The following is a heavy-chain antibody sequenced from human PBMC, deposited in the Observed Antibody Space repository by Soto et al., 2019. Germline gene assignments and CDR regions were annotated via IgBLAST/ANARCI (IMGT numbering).Heavy chain of an antibody. V-gene: IGHV3-23*01. CDR3: AKNPGYYYDSTGYHFDY. Sequence: GGSLRLSCAASEFTFSNYAMSWVRKAPGKGLELVSAISYGGGTTYYADSVKGRFTISRDNSKNTLYLQMNSLRAEDTAVYYCAKNPGYYYDSTGYHFDYWGQGT. J-gene: IGHJ4*02. D-gene: IGHD3-22*01. CDR2: ISYGGGTT. CDR1: EFTFSNYA.